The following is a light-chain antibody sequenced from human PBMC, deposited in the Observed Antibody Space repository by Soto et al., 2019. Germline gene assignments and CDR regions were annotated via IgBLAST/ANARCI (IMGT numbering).Light chain of an antibody. CDR2: GAS. Sequence: EIVMTQSPATLSVSPGEGATLSCRASQTVSNNLAWYQQKPGQAPRLLIYGASARATGVPARFSGSGSGTEFTLSISSLLSEDFAVYYCQQYNSWSYTFGQGTKVDIK. V-gene: IGKV3-15*01. J-gene: IGKJ2*01. CDR1: QTVSNN. CDR3: QQYNSWSYT.